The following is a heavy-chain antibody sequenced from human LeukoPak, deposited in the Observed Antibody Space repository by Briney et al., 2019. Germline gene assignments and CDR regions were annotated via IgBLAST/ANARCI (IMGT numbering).Heavy chain of an antibody. D-gene: IGHD6-13*01. Sequence: GGSLRLSCAASGFTFNDYAMHWVRQAPGKGLEWVSGISWNSGSIGYADSVKGRFTISRDNAKNTLYLQMNSLRAEDTAVYYCARAARDRVSTDYWGQGTLVTVSS. J-gene: IGHJ4*02. CDR3: ARAARDRVSTDY. CDR2: ISWNSGSI. CDR1: GFTFNDYA. V-gene: IGHV3-9*01.